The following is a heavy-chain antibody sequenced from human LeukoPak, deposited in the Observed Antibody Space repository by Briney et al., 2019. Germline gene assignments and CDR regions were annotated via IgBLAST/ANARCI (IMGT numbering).Heavy chain of an antibody. V-gene: IGHV1-18*01. Sequence: ASVKVSCKASGYTFTSYGISWVRQAPGQGLEWMGWISAYNGNTNYAQKLQGRVTMTTDTSTSTAYMELRSLRSDDTAVYYCARDAGYSSGWYQNHYYYYGMDVWGQGTTVTVSS. CDR3: ARDAGYSSGWYQNHYYYYGMDV. J-gene: IGHJ6*02. D-gene: IGHD6-19*01. CDR1: GYTFTSYG. CDR2: ISAYNGNT.